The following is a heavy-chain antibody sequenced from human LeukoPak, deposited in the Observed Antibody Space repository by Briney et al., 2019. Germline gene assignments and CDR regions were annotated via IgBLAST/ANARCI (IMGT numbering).Heavy chain of an antibody. J-gene: IGHJ4*02. CDR1: GGSISSGDYY. D-gene: IGHD6-19*01. CDR3: ARTSGLVIYMMDY. V-gene: IGHV4-39*01. CDR2: IYYSGST. Sequence: PSQTLSLTCTVSGGSISSGDYYWGWIRQPPGKGLEWIGSIYYSGSTYYNPSLKSRVTISVDTSKNQFSLKLSSVTAADTAVYYCARTSGLVIYMMDYWGQGTLVTVSS.